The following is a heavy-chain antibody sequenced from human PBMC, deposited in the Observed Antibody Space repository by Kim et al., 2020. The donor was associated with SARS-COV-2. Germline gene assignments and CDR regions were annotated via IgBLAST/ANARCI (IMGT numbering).Heavy chain of an antibody. CDR1: GGSISSYY. Sequence: SETLSLTCTVSGGSISSYYWSWIRQPAGKGLEWIGRIYTSGSTNYNPSLKSRVTMSVDTSKNQFSLKLSSVTAADTAVYYCAREVFLSREYYDFWSGTSADNWYFDLWGRGTLVTVSS. CDR2: IYTSGST. D-gene: IGHD3-3*01. V-gene: IGHV4-4*07. J-gene: IGHJ2*01. CDR3: AREVFLSREYYDFWSGTSADNWYFDL.